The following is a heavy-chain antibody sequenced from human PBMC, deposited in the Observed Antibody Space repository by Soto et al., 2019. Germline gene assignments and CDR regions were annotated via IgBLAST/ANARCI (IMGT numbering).Heavy chain of an antibody. J-gene: IGHJ6*02. D-gene: IGHD3-10*01. Sequence: ASVKVSCKASGYTFTSYYMHWVRQAPGQGLEWLGIINPSGGSTSYAQKFQGRVTMTRDTSTSTVYMELSSLRSEDTAVYYCASLITMVRGVINGGPDGMEVWGQGTTVTVSS. V-gene: IGHV1-46*01. CDR2: INPSGGST. CDR1: GYTFTSYY. CDR3: ASLITMVRGVINGGPDGMEV.